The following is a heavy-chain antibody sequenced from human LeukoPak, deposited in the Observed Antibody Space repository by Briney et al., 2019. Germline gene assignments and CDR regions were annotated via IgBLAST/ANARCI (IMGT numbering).Heavy chain of an antibody. V-gene: IGHV1-46*01. CDR3: ARGRGFGDAFDI. D-gene: IGHD3-10*01. CDR1: GYTFTSHF. J-gene: IGHJ3*02. Sequence: ASVKVSCKASGYTFTSHFMHWVRQAPGQGLEWMGIINPTGGSTSYAQKFQGRVTMTRDTSTNTVYMELSSLRSEDTAVYYCARGRGFGDAFDIWGQGTMVTVSS. CDR2: INPTGGST.